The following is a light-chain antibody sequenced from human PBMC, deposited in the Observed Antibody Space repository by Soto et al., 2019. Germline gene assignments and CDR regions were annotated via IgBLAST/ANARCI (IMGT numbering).Light chain of an antibody. CDR1: QSFSSW. J-gene: IGKJ2*01. CDR2: KAS. CDR3: QQYHSYSYT. V-gene: IGKV1-5*03. Sequence: DIQMTQSPSTLSASVGDRVSITCRASQSFSSWLAWYQQKPGKAPKLLIFKASSLESGVPSRFSGSGSGTEFTLTISSLQPDDFATYYCQQYHSYSYTFGQGTKVDIK.